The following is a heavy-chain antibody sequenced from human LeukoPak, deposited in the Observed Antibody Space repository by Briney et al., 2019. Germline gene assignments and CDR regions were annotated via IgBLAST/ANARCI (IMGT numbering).Heavy chain of an antibody. D-gene: IGHD6-19*01. CDR2: ISGSGRTI. CDR1: GFTFSDYY. J-gene: IGHJ4*02. CDR3: ARDDSVAGTLDY. Sequence: PGGSLRLSCAASGFTFSDYYMSWIRQAPGKGLEWISYISGSGRTIHYADSVKGRLTISRDNAKNSLYLQMNSLRAEDTAVYYCARDDSVAGTLDYWGQGTLVTVSS. V-gene: IGHV3-11*04.